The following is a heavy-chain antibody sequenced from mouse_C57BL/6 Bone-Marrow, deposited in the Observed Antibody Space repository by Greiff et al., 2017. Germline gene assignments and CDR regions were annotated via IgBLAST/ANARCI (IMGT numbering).Heavy chain of an antibody. D-gene: IGHD2-2*01. CDR1: GFTFSSYG. J-gene: IGHJ3*01. CDR3: ARQGVTTRGFAY. CDR2: ISSGGIYT. V-gene: IGHV5-6*01. Sequence: EVQRVESGGDLVKPGGSLKLSCAASGFTFSSYGMSWVRQTPDKRLEWVATISSGGIYTYYPDSVKGRFTISRDNAKNTLYLQMSSLKSEDTAMYYWARQGVTTRGFAYWGQGTLVTVSA.